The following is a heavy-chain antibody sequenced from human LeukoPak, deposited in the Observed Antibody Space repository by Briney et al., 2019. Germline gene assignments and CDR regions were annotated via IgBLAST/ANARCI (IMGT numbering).Heavy chain of an antibody. V-gene: IGHV3-53*01. CDR1: GFIFGDYW. CDR3: ASRATVTTDRFWFDP. J-gene: IGHJ5*02. D-gene: IGHD4-11*01. Sequence: PGGSLRLSCVASGFIFGDYWMSWVRQAPGKGLKWVSVIYSGGSTYYADSVKGRFTISRDNSKNTLYLKMNSLRAEDTAVYYCASRATVTTDRFWFDPWGQGTLVTVSS. CDR2: IYSGGST.